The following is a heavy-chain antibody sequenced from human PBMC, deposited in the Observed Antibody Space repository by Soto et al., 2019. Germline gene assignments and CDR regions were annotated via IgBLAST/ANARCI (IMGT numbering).Heavy chain of an antibody. Sequence: EVHLLESGGGLVQPGGSLRLSCTASGFTFSSYAMTWVRQAPGRGLEGVSGITASGGRTYYADSVKGRFNISRDNSKNTLYLQMNSLRAEDTAVYYCAKDTRYADYVRWFDSWGQGTLVTVSS. CDR1: GFTFSSYA. CDR3: AKDTRYADYVRWFDS. V-gene: IGHV3-23*01. CDR2: ITASGGRT. J-gene: IGHJ5*01. D-gene: IGHD4-17*01.